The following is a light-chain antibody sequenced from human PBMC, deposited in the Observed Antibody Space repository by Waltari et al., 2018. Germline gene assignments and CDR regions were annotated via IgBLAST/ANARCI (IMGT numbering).Light chain of an antibody. J-gene: IGLJ2*01. CDR3: ATWDDSLNGL. CDR1: SSNIGSKS. Sequence: QSVLTQPPSASGTPGQRVTISCSGSSSNIGSKSVNWYQQVSGAVPKLLIYSTNKRPSGVPDRFSGSKSGTSASLAISGLQSEDEAYYYCATWDDSLNGLFGGGTKLTVL. V-gene: IGLV1-44*01. CDR2: STN.